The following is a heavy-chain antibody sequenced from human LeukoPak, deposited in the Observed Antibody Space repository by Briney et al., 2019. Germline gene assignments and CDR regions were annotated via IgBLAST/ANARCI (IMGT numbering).Heavy chain of an antibody. CDR2: MYYSGSSGST. D-gene: IGHD4-17*01. CDR3: ARGGTMTTVPL. CDR1: GASFSSYY. J-gene: IGHJ4*02. Sequence: SETLSLTCTVSGASFSSYYWSWIRQPPGKGLEWIGYMYYSGSSGSTNYNPSLTSRVTISVDTSKNQFSLKLSSVTAADTAVYYCARGGTMTTVPLWGQGTLVTVSS. V-gene: IGHV4-59*08.